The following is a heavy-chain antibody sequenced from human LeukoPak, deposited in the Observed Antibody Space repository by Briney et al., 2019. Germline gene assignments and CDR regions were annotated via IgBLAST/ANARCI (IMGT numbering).Heavy chain of an antibody. J-gene: IGHJ5*02. Sequence: ASVKVSCKASGYTFTGYYMHWVRQAPGQGLEWMGWINPNSGGTNYAQKFQGRVTMTRDTSISTAYMELSRLRSDDTAVYYCARDYCSSTSCLIRWFDPWGQGTLVTASS. CDR1: GYTFTGYY. V-gene: IGHV1-2*02. D-gene: IGHD2-2*01. CDR2: INPNSGGT. CDR3: ARDYCSSTSCLIRWFDP.